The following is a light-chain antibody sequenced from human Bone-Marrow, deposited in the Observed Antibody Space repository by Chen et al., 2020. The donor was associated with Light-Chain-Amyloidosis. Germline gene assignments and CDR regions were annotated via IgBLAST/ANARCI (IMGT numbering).Light chain of an antibody. V-gene: IGLV1-40*01. CDR3: QSYDNSLNTAHVV. CDR1: SSNLGAGYD. CDR2: DKT. Sequence: QSVLTQPPSVAGAPGQTVLISCSGTSSNLGAGYDVHWYQQLPGAAPKLHIYDKTKRPAGVPDRYSGSKDGTLASLASAGLQAEDEADYYCQSYDNSLNTAHVVFGGGTKVTVL. J-gene: IGLJ2*01.